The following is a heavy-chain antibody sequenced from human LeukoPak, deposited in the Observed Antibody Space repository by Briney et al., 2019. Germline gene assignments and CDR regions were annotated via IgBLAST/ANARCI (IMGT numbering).Heavy chain of an antibody. CDR2: IYSDNT. V-gene: IGHV3-53*01. CDR1: GFTVSSNS. D-gene: IGHD2-15*01. J-gene: IGHJ4*02. Sequence: GGSLRLSCTVSGFTVSSNSMSWVRQAPGKGLEWVSFIYSDNTHYSDSVKGRFTISRDNSKNTLFLQMSSLRAEDTAVYYCAKDPGYCSGGSCYPQYYFDYWGQGTLLTVSS. CDR3: AKDPGYCSGGSCYPQYYFDY.